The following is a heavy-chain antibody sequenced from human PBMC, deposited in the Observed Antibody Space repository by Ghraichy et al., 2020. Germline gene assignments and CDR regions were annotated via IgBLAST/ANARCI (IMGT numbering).Heavy chain of an antibody. D-gene: IGHD2-2*01. J-gene: IGHJ4*02. CDR3: AKSRGGASLTSTYNHFDS. CDR2: IHYSGTT. V-gene: IGHV4-39*01. CDR1: GGSIRSTNDY. Sequence: SETLSLTCIVSGGSIRSTNDYWGWIRQPPGKGLEWIGSIHYSGTTYYNSALKSQVSISIDTSKNQFSLKLSYVTAADTAVYYCAKSRGGASLTSTYNHFDSWGQGILVTVSS.